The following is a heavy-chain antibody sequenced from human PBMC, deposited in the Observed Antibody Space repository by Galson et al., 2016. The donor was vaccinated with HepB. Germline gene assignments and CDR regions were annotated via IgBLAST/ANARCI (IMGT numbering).Heavy chain of an antibody. J-gene: IGHJ4*02. D-gene: IGHD3-22*01. CDR2: IKQDGSEQ. CDR1: GFRFSGYW. V-gene: IGHV3-7*01. Sequence: SLRLSCAASGFRFSGYWMNWVRQAPGKGLEWVANIKQDGSEQHSVDSVKGRFIMSRDNAKNSLYLQMNSLSAEDTAVYYCAREDHDSSGLYPNLDYWGQGTLVTVSS. CDR3: AREDHDSSGLYPNLDY.